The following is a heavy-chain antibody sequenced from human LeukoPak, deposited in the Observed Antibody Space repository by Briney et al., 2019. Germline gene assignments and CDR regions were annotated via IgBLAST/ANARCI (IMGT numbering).Heavy chain of an antibody. CDR1: GYTFTSYD. J-gene: IGHJ4*02. CDR2: MNPNSGNT. CDR3: ARGYTLRGYSYGYEDY. Sequence: ASVTVSCKASGYTFTSYDINWVRQATGQGLEWMGWMNPNSGNTGYAQKFQGRVTMTRNTSISTAYMELSSLRSEDTAVYYCARGYTLRGYSYGYEDYWGQGTLVTVSS. V-gene: IGHV1-8*01. D-gene: IGHD5-18*01.